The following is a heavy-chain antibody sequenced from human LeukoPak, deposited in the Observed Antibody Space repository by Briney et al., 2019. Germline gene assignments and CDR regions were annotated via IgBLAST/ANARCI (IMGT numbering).Heavy chain of an antibody. J-gene: IGHJ3*02. D-gene: IGHD1-14*01. CDR2: IGGSGAIT. CDR1: GFSFSNTA. CDR3: AIGPRTSAFDI. Sequence: GGSLRLSCEASGFSFSNTAMSWVRQAPGKGLEWVSGIGGSGAITYYADSVKGRFTISRDNSKNTLYLQMNSLRVEDTAVYYCAIGPRTSAFDIWGQGTMVTVSS. V-gene: IGHV3-23*01.